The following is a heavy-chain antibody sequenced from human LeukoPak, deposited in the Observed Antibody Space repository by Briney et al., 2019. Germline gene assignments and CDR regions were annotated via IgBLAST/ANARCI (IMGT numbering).Heavy chain of an antibody. J-gene: IGHJ4*02. CDR2: IYYSGST. D-gene: IGHD6-19*01. Sequence: PSETLSLTCTVSGGSISSSSYYWGWIRQPPGKGLEWIGSIYYSGSTYYNPSLKSRVTISVDTSKNQFSLKLSSVTAADTAVYYCARHYVGPPSIAVAGTVDYWGQGTLVTVSS. CDR3: ARHYVGPPSIAVAGTVDY. CDR1: GGSISSSSYY. V-gene: IGHV4-39*01.